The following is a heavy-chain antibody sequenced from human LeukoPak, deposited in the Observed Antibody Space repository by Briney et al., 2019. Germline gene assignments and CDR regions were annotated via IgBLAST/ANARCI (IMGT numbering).Heavy chain of an antibody. CDR1: GYTFTSYG. V-gene: IGHV1-18*01. CDR2: ISAYNGNT. J-gene: IGHJ3*02. D-gene: IGHD2-2*01. Sequence: GASVKVSCKASGYTFTSYGLTWVRQAPGQGLEWMGWISAYNGNTNYAQKLQGRVTMTTDTSTSTAYMELRSLRSDDTAVYYCAREVLRNCSSTSCYRIPKPRDAFDIWGQGTMVTVSS. CDR3: AREVLRNCSSTSCYRIPKPRDAFDI.